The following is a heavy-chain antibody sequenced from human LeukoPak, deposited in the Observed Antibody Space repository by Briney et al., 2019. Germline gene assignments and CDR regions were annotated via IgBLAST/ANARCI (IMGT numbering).Heavy chain of an antibody. Sequence: SETLSLTCTVSGGSISSYYWSCIRQPPGKGLEWIGYIYYSGSTNYNPSLKSRVTISVDTSKNQFSLKLSSVTAADTAVYYCARSPMVRGVIFDYWGQGTLVTVSS. CDR2: IYYSGST. D-gene: IGHD3-10*01. V-gene: IGHV4-59*01. J-gene: IGHJ4*02. CDR1: GGSISSYY. CDR3: ARSPMVRGVIFDY.